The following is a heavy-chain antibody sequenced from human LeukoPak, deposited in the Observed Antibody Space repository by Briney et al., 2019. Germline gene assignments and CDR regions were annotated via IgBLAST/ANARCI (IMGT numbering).Heavy chain of an antibody. Sequence: ASVKVSCKASGYTFTSYYMHWGRQAPGQGLEWMGVINPSGGSTSYAQKFQGRVTMTRDTSTSTVYMELSSLRSEDTAVYYCARDLSHYYDSSEGYYYYGMDVWGQGTTVTVSS. CDR1: GYTFTSYY. V-gene: IGHV1-46*01. D-gene: IGHD3-22*01. J-gene: IGHJ6*02. CDR2: INPSGGST. CDR3: ARDLSHYYDSSEGYYYYGMDV.